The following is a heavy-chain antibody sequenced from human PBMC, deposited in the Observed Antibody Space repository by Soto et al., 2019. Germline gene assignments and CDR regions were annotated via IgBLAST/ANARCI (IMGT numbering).Heavy chain of an antibody. Sequence: GASVKVSCKASGGTFSSYAISWVRQAPGQGLEWMGGIIPIFGTANYAQKFQGRVTITADESTSTAYMELSSLRSEDTAVYYCASGNREALRYFDWLTSDHRPPVYYYGMDVWGQGTTVTVSS. CDR2: IIPIFGTA. CDR1: GGTFSSYA. CDR3: ASGNREALRYFDWLTSDHRPPVYYYGMDV. V-gene: IGHV1-69*13. J-gene: IGHJ6*02. D-gene: IGHD3-9*01.